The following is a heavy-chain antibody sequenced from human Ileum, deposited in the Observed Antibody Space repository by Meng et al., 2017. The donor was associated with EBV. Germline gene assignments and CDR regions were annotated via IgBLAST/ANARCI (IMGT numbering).Heavy chain of an antibody. CDR3: ARHHHSPTFDY. D-gene: IGHD1-14*01. CDR2: VVYSGTT. Sequence: HLYLHCVSPGMVKPSVTLSLTCIVSGGSSRSSRYYLSWFRQPPGEGLEWIGSVVYSGTTYYTSSLKSRVSISVDTSKNQFSLKLSSVTAADTAVYYCARHHHSPTFDYWGQGTLVTVSS. CDR1: GGSSRSSRYY. J-gene: IGHJ4*02. V-gene: IGHV4-39*01.